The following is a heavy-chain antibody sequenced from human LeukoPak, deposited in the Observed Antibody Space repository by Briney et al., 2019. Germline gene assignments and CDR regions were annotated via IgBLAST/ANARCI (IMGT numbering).Heavy chain of an antibody. CDR3: ARTYYDILSNGMDV. CDR2: INPNSGGT. J-gene: IGHJ6*02. CDR1: GYTFTGYY. V-gene: IGHV1-2*02. D-gene: IGHD3-9*01. Sequence: ASVKVSCKASGYTFTGYYMHWVRQAPGQGLEWMGWINPNSGGTNYAQKFQGRVTMTRNTSISTAYMELSRLRSDDTAVYYCARTYYDILSNGMDVRGQGTTVTVSS.